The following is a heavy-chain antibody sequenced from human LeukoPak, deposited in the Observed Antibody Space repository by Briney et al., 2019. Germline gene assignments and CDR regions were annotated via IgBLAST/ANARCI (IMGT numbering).Heavy chain of an antibody. D-gene: IGHD3-22*01. J-gene: IGHJ1*01. CDR3: TKRDLYDGIGFSPFFQV. V-gene: IGHV3-23*01. CDR1: GFTFSNYG. Sequence: PGRSLRLSCAASGFTFSNYGMSWVRQGPGKGLEWISGIRCSGASTYYADSVKGRFTISRDNSKNTLYLQMTSLRAEDTAVYYCTKRDLYDGIGFSPFFQVWGQGTLVAVSS. CDR2: IRCSGAST.